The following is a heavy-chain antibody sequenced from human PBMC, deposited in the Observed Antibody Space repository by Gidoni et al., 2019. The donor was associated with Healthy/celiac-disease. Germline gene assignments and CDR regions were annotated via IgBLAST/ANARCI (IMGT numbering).Heavy chain of an antibody. CDR1: GFTFSSYA. CDR3: AKDREVAAGIVVASMGY. Sequence: EVQLLESGGGLVQPGGSLRLSCAASGFTFSSYAMSWVRQAPGKGLEWVSAISGSGGSTYYADSVKGRFTISRDNSKNTLYLQMNSLRAEDTAVYYCAKDREVAAGIVVASMGYWGQGTLVTVSS. CDR2: ISGSGGST. V-gene: IGHV3-23*01. J-gene: IGHJ4*02. D-gene: IGHD3-22*01.